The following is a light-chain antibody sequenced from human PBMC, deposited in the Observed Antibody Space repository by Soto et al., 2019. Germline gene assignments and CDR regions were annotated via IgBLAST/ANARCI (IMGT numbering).Light chain of an antibody. CDR1: QSVSRDY. CDR2: GAS. J-gene: IGKJ2*01. CDR3: QQYGNLFT. Sequence: EIVLTQSPGTLSLSPGERATLSCRASQSVSRDYLAWYQWKPGQAPRLLMYGASGRATGIPDRFSGSGSGTDFTLTISRLEPEDVAIYYCQQYGNLFTFGQGTKLEIK. V-gene: IGKV3-20*01.